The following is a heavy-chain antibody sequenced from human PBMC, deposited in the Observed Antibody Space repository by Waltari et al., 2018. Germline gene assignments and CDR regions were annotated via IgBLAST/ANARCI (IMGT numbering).Heavy chain of an antibody. CDR1: GFTFRSYA. CDR3: AKAAGGYSYGYNYYYYGMDV. V-gene: IGHV3-23*01. Sequence: EVQLLESGGGLVQPGGSLRLSCAASGFTFRSYAMSWVRQAPGQGPGWVSAISGSGGSTYYADSVKGRFTISRDNSKNTLYLQMNSLRAEDTAVYYCAKAAGGYSYGYNYYYYGMDVWGQGTTVTVSS. CDR2: ISGSGGST. D-gene: IGHD5-18*01. J-gene: IGHJ6*02.